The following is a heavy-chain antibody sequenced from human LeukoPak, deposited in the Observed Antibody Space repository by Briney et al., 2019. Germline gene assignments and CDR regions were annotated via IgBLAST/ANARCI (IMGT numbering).Heavy chain of an antibody. Sequence: GGSLRLSCAASGFTVSFNYMSWVRQAPGKGLEWISVIYSGGSTYYADSVKGRFTISRDDSKNTLYLQMNSLRAEDTAVYYCAKAGIAVPATPEYCGQGTQVTVSS. D-gene: IGHD6-19*01. V-gene: IGHV3-53*01. CDR3: AKAGIAVPATPEY. CDR1: GFTVSFNY. J-gene: IGHJ4*02. CDR2: IYSGGST.